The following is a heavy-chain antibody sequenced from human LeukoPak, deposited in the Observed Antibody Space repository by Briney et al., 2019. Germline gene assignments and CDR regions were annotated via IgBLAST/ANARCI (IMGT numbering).Heavy chain of an antibody. J-gene: IGHJ3*02. Sequence: ASVKVSCKASGGTFSSYAISWVRQAPGQGLEWMGGIIPIFGTANYAQKFQGRVTITADKSTSTAYMELSSLRSEDTAVYYCARDAGPNYYDSSGYLFRGAFDIWGQGTMVTVSS. CDR3: ARDAGPNYYDSSGYLFRGAFDI. CDR1: GGTFSSYA. V-gene: IGHV1-69*06. CDR2: IIPIFGTA. D-gene: IGHD3-22*01.